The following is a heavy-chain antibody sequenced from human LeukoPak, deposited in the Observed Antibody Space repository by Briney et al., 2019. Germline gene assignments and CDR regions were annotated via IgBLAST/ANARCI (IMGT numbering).Heavy chain of an antibody. Sequence: ASVKVSCKASGYTFTSYGIGWVRQAPGQGLEWMGWISAYNGNTNYAQKLQGRVTMTTDTSTSTAYMELRSLRSDDTAVYYCALWDYYDSSGYSGWGQGTLVTVSS. V-gene: IGHV1-18*01. CDR3: ALWDYYDSSGYSG. CDR1: GYTFTSYG. CDR2: ISAYNGNT. J-gene: IGHJ4*02. D-gene: IGHD3-22*01.